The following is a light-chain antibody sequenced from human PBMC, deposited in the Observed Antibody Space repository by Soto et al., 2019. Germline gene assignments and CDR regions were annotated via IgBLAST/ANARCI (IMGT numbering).Light chain of an antibody. CDR3: SSYTSSSTLEV. Sequence: LTQPASVSGSPGQSITISCTGTSSDVGGYNYVSWYQQHPGKAPKLMIYDVSNRPSGVSNRFSGSKSGNTASLAISGLQAEDEADYYCSSYTSSSTLEVFGTG. CDR2: DVS. CDR1: SSDVGGYNY. J-gene: IGLJ1*01. V-gene: IGLV2-14*01.